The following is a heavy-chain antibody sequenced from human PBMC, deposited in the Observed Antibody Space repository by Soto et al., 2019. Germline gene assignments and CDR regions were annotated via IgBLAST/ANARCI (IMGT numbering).Heavy chain of an antibody. CDR1: GGTISNYA. V-gene: IGHV1-69*01. D-gene: IGHD6-13*01. J-gene: IGHJ4*02. Sequence: QVQLVQSGAEVKKPGSSVKVSCKASGGTISNYAFSWVRQAPGQGLEWMGGILPIFTTATYAPKFQDRVTITADESTSTVYMDLSSLRSEDTALYYCAKDIGFQQHLFVFDNWGQGTLVTVSS. CDR2: ILPIFTTA. CDR3: AKDIGFQQHLFVFDN.